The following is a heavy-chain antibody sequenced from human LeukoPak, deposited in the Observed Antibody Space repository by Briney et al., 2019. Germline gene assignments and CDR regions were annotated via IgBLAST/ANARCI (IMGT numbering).Heavy chain of an antibody. CDR1: GFTFSSYS. CDR2: ISSSSSYI. CDR3: ARDFRSGYTDF. D-gene: IGHD3-3*01. Sequence: GGSLRLSCAASGFTFSSYSMNWVRQAPGKGLEWVSSISSSSSYIYYADSVKGRFTISRDNAKNSLYLQMNSLRAEDTAVYYCARDFRSGYTDFWGQGTLVTVSS. J-gene: IGHJ4*02. V-gene: IGHV3-21*01.